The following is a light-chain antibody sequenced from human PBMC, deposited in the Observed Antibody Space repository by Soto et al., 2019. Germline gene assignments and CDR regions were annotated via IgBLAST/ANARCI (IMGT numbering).Light chain of an antibody. V-gene: IGLV2-14*01. CDR2: EVS. J-gene: IGLJ1*01. Sequence: QSVLTQPASVSGSPGQQITISCTGTSSDVGGYDYVSWYQQHPGKAPKLMIYEVSHRPSGVSNRFSGSKSGNTASLTISGLQAEDEADYYCPSYTSSSTLYVFGTGTKLTVL. CDR1: SSDVGGYDY. CDR3: PSYTSSSTLYV.